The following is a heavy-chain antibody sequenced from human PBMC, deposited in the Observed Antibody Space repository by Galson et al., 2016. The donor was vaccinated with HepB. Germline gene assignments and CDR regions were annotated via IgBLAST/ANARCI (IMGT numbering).Heavy chain of an antibody. CDR2: TYYRSKWYN. CDR3: ATIDCSSTSCYEYFDY. D-gene: IGHD2-2*01. Sequence: CAISGDSVSSNSAAWNWIRQSPSRGLEWLGRTYYRSKWYNDYAVSVKSRITINPDTSKNQFSLQLNSVTAADTAVYYCATIDCSSTSCYEYFDYWGQGTLVTVSS. J-gene: IGHJ4*02. V-gene: IGHV6-1*01. CDR1: GDSVSSNSAA.